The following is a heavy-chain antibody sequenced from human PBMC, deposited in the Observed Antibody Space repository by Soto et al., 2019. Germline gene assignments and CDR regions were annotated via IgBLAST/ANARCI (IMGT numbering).Heavy chain of an antibody. J-gene: IGHJ6*02. CDR1: GFTFSSYA. V-gene: IGHV3-23*01. D-gene: IGHD3-3*01. Sequence: PGGSLRLSCAASGFTFSSYAMSWVRQAPGKGLEWVSAISGSGGSTYYADSVKGRFTISRDNSKNTLYLQMNSLRAEDTAVYYCAKDRKRSGSYYYYYGMDVWGQGTTVTVSS. CDR2: ISGSGGST. CDR3: AKDRKRSGSYYYYYGMDV.